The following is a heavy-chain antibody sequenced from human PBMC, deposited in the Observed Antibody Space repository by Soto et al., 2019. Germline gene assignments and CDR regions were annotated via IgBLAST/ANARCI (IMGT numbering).Heavy chain of an antibody. D-gene: IGHD3-9*01. V-gene: IGHV3-9*01. Sequence: GGSLRLSCAASGFTFDDYTMHWVRQTPGKGLEWVSSISWSGNNVDYRDSVKGRFTISRDNAKNSLYLHMNSLRAEDTAVYYCARETTEEGDYDILTGYYNRYGMDVWGQGTTVTVSS. CDR3: ARETTEEGDYDILTGYYNRYGMDV. CDR2: ISWSGNNV. CDR1: GFTFDDYT. J-gene: IGHJ6*02.